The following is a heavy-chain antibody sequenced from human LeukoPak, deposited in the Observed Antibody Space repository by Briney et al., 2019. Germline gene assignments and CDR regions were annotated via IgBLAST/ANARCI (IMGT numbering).Heavy chain of an antibody. V-gene: IGHV4-59*01. D-gene: IGHD3-22*01. Sequence: SETLSLTCTVSGGSIGSYYWSWIRQPPGKGLEWIGYIYYSGTTNYNPSLKSRVFMSIDTSNSQFSLKLSSVTAADTAVYYCARVHGSPYHSSGYYYYFDYWGQGTLVTVSS. J-gene: IGHJ4*02. CDR3: ARVHGSPYHSSGYYYYFDY. CDR1: GGSIGSYY. CDR2: IYYSGTT.